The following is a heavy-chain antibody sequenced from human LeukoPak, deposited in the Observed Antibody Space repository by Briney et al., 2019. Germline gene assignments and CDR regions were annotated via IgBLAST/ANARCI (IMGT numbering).Heavy chain of an antibody. J-gene: IGHJ4*02. V-gene: IGHV7-4-1*02. CDR3: ASANSYGYPQYFDY. D-gene: IGHD5-18*01. CDR1: GYTFTSYA. CDR2: INTNTGNP. Sequence: AASVKVSCKASGYTFTSYAMNWVRQAPGQGLEWMGWINTNTGNPTYAQGFTGRFVFSLDTSVSTAYLQISSLKAEDTAVYYCASANSYGYPQYFDYWGQGTLVTVSS.